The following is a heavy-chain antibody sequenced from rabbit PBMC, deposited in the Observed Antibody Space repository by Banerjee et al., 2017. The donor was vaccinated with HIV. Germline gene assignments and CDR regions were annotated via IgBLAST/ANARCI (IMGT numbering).Heavy chain of an antibody. CDR3: VRDWDL. J-gene: IGHJ4*01. V-gene: IGHV1S40*01. CDR2: IYNGNGNT. CDR1: GIDFSGSYY. Sequence: QSLEESGGDLVKPGGTLTLTCKASGIDFSGSYYMCWVRQAPGKGLEWIACIYNGNGNTWYASWAKGRFTISKTSSTTVTLQMTSLTAADTATYFCVRDWDLWGPGTLVTVS.